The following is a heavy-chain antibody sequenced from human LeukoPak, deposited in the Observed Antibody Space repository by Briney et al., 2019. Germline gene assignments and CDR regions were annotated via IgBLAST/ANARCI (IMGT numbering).Heavy chain of an antibody. D-gene: IGHD4-23*01. CDR1: GASISDFY. V-gene: IGHV4-4*07. Sequence: PSETLSLTCSVSGASISDFYWSWIRQPAGKGLEWTGRIYTSGNTNYNPSLKSRVTMSLDASENQFSLKLSSVTAADTAVYYCARNSGDFWGQGTLVTVSS. J-gene: IGHJ4*02. CDR3: ARNSGDF. CDR2: IYTSGNT.